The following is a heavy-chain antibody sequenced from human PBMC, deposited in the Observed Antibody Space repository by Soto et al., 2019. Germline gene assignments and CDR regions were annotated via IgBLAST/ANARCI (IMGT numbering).Heavy chain of an antibody. CDR2: IIPIFGTA. CDR1: GGTFSSYA. CDR3: ARDVKWDSCRGGSCYRSETFDP. D-gene: IGHD2-15*01. Sequence: SVKVSCKASGGTFSSYAISWVRQAPGQGLEWMGGIIPIFGTANYAQKFQGRVTITADESTSTAYMELSSLRSEDTAVYYCARDVKWDSCRGGSCYRSETFDPWGQGTLVTVSS. V-gene: IGHV1-69*13. J-gene: IGHJ5*02.